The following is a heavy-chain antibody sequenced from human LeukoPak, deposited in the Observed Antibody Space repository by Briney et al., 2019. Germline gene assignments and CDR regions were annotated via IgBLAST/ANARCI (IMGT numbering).Heavy chain of an antibody. D-gene: IGHD3-10*01. CDR3: ARARMRSGSYYRLDYYYGMDV. V-gene: IGHV3-20*01. J-gene: IGHJ6*02. CDR2: INWNGGST. Sequence: GGSLRLSCAASGFTFDDYGMSWVRQAPGKGGEWGSGINWNGGSTGYADSVKGRFTISRDNAKNSLYLQMNSLRAEDTALYHCARARMRSGSYYRLDYYYGMDVWGQGTTVTVSS. CDR1: GFTFDDYG.